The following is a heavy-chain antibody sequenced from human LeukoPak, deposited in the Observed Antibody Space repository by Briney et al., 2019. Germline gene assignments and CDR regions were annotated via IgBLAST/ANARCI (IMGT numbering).Heavy chain of an antibody. CDR3: AKDLHWGLDY. CDR2: IYENGGTT. J-gene: IGHJ4*02. V-gene: IGHV3-23*01. Sequence: GGSLRLSCVGSGFTFRSHAMSWVRQAPEKGLEFVSGIYENGGTTYYADSVKGRFSISRDNSKNTLYLQMNSLRAEDTAVYYCAKDLHWGLDYWGQGTLVTVSS. D-gene: IGHD7-27*01. CDR1: GFTFRSHA.